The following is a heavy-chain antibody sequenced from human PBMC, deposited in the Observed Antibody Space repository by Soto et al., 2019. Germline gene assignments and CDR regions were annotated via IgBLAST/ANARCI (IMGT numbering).Heavy chain of an antibody. CDR1: GGSFSSYA. V-gene: IGHV1-69*06. CDR2: IIPMFGKA. CDR3: ARDIDSSGYYGIA. Sequence: SVKVSCKASGGSFSSYAINWVRQAPGQGLEWMGGIIPMFGKANHAQKFQGRVTLTADNATSTAYMKLSSLRFEDTAVYFCARDIDSSGYYGIAWGAGTLVTVAS. J-gene: IGHJ1*01. D-gene: IGHD3-22*01.